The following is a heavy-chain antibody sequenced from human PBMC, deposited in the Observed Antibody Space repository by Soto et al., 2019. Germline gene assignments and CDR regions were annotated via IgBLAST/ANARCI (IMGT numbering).Heavy chain of an antibody. CDR1: GFTFSSYA. Sequence: QVQLVESGGGVVQPGRSLRLSCAASGFTFSSYAMHWVRQAPGKGLEWVAVISYDGSNKYYADSVKGRFTISRDNSKNTXYXXMNSLRAEDTAVYYCARTRRGYCSGGSCYSGWFDPWGQGTLVTVSS. D-gene: IGHD2-15*01. V-gene: IGHV3-30-3*01. J-gene: IGHJ5*02. CDR2: ISYDGSNK. CDR3: ARTRRGYCSGGSCYSGWFDP.